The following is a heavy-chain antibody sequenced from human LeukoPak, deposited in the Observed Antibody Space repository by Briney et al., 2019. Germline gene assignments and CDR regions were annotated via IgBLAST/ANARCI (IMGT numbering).Heavy chain of an antibody. CDR3: ARDPRSSSWGIINWFDP. J-gene: IGHJ5*02. Sequence: ASVKVSCKASGYTFTSYAFSWVRQAPGQGLQWMGWISADNGNTNYAQKFQGRVTMTTDTSTSTAYMELRSLRSDDTAVYYCARDPRSSSWGIINWFDPWGQGTLVTVSS. D-gene: IGHD6-13*01. CDR2: ISADNGNT. CDR1: GYTFTSYA. V-gene: IGHV1-18*01.